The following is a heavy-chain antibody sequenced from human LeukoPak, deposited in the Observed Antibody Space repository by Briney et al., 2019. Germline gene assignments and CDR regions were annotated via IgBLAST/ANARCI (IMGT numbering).Heavy chain of an antibody. CDR1: GFTFDDYA. D-gene: IGHD6-13*01. CDR3: ATVIADPHQVDY. Sequence: GGSLRLSCAASGFTFDDYAMHWVRQAPGKGLEWVSGISWNSGSIGYADSVKGRFTISRDNAKNSLYRQMNSLRAEDTALYYCATVIADPHQVDYWGQGTLVTVSS. CDR2: ISWNSGSI. V-gene: IGHV3-9*01. J-gene: IGHJ4*02.